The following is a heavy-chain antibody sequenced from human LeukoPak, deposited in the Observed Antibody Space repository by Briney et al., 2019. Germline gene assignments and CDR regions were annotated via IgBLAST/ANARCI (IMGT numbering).Heavy chain of an antibody. CDR2: IYHSGST. J-gene: IGHJ5*02. CDR3: AREGPWFDP. V-gene: IGHV4-30-2*01. Sequence: SETLSLTCTVSGGSISSGGYYWSWIRQHPGKGLEWIGYIYHSGSTYYNPSLKNRVTISVDRSKNQFSLKLSSVTAADTAVYYCAREGPWFDPWGQGTLVTVSS. CDR1: GGSISSGGYY.